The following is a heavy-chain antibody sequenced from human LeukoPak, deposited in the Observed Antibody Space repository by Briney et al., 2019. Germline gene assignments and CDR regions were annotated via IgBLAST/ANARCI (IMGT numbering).Heavy chain of an antibody. D-gene: IGHD7-27*01. Sequence: PSETLSLPCTVSCESISSRCCTLGWIRPPPGKGLGWIGSAHYSGSTYYNPSLKSRVTISVDTSKNQFSLKLSSVTAADTAVYYCARLTGAYYYYMDVWGKGTTVTVSS. J-gene: IGHJ6*03. CDR2: AHYSGST. CDR3: ARLTGAYYYYMDV. CDR1: CESISSRCCT. V-gene: IGHV4-39*07.